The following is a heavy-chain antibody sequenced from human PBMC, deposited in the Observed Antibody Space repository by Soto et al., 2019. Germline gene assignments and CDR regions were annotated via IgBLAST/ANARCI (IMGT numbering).Heavy chain of an antibody. Sequence: LRLSCAASGFTFSSYGMHWVRQAPGKGLEWVALIWYDGSNKNYADSVKGRFTISRDDSKNTLYLQMNSLRAEDTAVYYCARDAYLGSGSYAYWGQGTLVTVSS. CDR3: ARDAYLGSGSYAY. D-gene: IGHD3-10*01. J-gene: IGHJ4*02. CDR1: GFTFSSYG. V-gene: IGHV3-33*01. CDR2: IWYDGSNK.